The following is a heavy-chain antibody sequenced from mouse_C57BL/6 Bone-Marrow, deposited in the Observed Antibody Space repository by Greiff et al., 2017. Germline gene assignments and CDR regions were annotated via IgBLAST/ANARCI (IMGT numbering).Heavy chain of an antibody. CDR2: IWSGGST. D-gene: IGHD1-1*01. CDR1: GFSLTSYG. CDR3: ARSGTTVVATDYAMDY. J-gene: IGHJ4*01. V-gene: IGHV2-2*01. Sequence: QVQLQQSGPGLVQPSQSLSITCTVSGFSLTSYGVHWVRQSPGKGLEWLGVIWSGGSTDYNAAFISRLSISKDNSKSQVFFKMNSLQADDTAIYYCARSGTTVVATDYAMDYWGQGTSVTVSS.